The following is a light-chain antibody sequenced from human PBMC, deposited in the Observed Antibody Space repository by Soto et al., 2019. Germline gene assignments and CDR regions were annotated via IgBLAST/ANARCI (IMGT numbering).Light chain of an antibody. CDR3: SSYAGTNNLLYV. J-gene: IGLJ1*01. CDR1: SSDVGAYNY. Sequence: QSVLTQPPSASGSPGQSVTTSCSGTSSDVGAYNYVSWYQQHPGKAPRLLIYEVSQRPSGVPDRFSGSKSANTASLTVSGLQPEDEADYYCSSYAGTNNLLYVFGTGTKVTVL. CDR2: EVS. V-gene: IGLV2-8*01.